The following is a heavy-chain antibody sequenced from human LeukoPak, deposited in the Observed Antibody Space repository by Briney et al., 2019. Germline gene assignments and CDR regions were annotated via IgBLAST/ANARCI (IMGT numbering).Heavy chain of an antibody. CDR2: IRNDESNK. CDR3: AKVIGGSSAWYARGFDY. Sequence: GGSLRLXXXXXXFXLVMYCMDWVRQAPGKWLEWVACIRNDESNKYYPDSVKGRFTISRDNSKNTLYLQMNSLRAEDTAVYFCAKVIGGSSAWYARGFDYWGQGTLVTVSS. J-gene: IGHJ4*02. V-gene: IGHV3-30*02. CDR1: XFXLVMYC. D-gene: IGHD2-15*01.